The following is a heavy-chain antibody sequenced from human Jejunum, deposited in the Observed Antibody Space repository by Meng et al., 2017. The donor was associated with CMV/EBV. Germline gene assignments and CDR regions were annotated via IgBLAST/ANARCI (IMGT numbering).Heavy chain of an antibody. J-gene: IGHJ4*02. CDR1: GFAFRCFT. V-gene: IGHV3-30*04. CDR3: AGFSGSDSSYYSLDY. D-gene: IGHD3-22*01. CDR2: ISSDGRSR. Sequence: SGFAFRCFTMHWVRQAPGKGPEWVALISSDGRSRSYADSVKSRFTVSRDNSKNTMYLQMNSLRPEDTAVYHCAGFSGSDSSYYSLDYWGQGTLVTVSS.